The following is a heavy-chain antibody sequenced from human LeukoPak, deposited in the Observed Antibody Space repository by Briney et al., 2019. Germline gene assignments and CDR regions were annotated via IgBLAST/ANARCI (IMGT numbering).Heavy chain of an antibody. J-gene: IGHJ4*02. CDR2: INPNGGAT. CDR3: ATSPRYGSGSYTCDY. D-gene: IGHD3-10*01. Sequence: ASVKVSCKASGYTFTNYGITWVRQAPGQGLEWMGWINPNGGATNYAQKFQGRVTMTRDTSISTAYMELNRLTSDDTAVYYCATSPRYGSGSYTCDYWGQGTLVTVSS. CDR1: GYTFTNYG. V-gene: IGHV1-2*02.